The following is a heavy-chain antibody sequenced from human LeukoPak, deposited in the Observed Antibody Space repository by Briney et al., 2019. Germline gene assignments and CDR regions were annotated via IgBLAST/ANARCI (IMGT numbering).Heavy chain of an antibody. D-gene: IGHD3-10*01. CDR1: GLTFSSYA. Sequence: GGSLRLSCAASGLTFSSYAMTWVRQAPGKGLEWVSAISGSGGNTYYANSVKGRFTISRDNSKNTLYLQMNSLRAEDTAVYYCAKETIVRGVMDYWGQGTLVTVS. V-gene: IGHV3-23*01. CDR3: AKETIVRGVMDY. J-gene: IGHJ4*02. CDR2: ISGSGGNT.